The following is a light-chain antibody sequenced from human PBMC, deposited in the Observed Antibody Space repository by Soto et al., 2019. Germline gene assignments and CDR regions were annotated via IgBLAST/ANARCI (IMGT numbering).Light chain of an antibody. CDR1: SSNIGVNS. CDR3: AAWDDSLNGHVL. CDR2: SND. V-gene: IGLV1-44*01. J-gene: IGLJ2*01. Sequence: QPVLTQPPSASGTPGQTVSISCSGTSSNIGVNSVSWYQHLPGAAPKLLIHSNDQRPSGVPVRFSGFKSGTSASLAISGLQSADEADYYCAAWDDSLNGHVLFGGGTKLTVL.